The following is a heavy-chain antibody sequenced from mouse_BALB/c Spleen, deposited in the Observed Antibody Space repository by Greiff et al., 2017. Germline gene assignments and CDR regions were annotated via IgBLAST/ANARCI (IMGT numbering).Heavy chain of an antibody. D-gene: IGHD1-1*01. J-gene: IGHJ2*01. CDR3: AKNYYGSSPFDY. Sequence: EVKLVESGGGLVQPGGSLKLSCAASGFTFSSYGMSWVRQTPDKRLELVATINSNGGSTYYPDSVKGRFTISRDNAKNTLYLQMSSLKSEDTAMYYCAKNYYGSSPFDYWGQGTTLTVSS. CDR1: GFTFSSYG. V-gene: IGHV5-6-3*01. CDR2: INSNGGST.